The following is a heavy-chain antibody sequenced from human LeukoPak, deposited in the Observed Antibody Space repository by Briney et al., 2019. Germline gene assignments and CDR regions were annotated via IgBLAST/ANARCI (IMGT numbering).Heavy chain of an antibody. D-gene: IGHD3-22*01. J-gene: IGHJ4*02. V-gene: IGHV1-69*13. CDR3: ARERRRYYYDSSGYYYCDFDY. Sequence: ASVKVSCKASGGTFSSYVISWVRQAPGQGLEWMGGIIPIFGTANYAQKFQGRVTITADESTSTAYMELSSLRPEDTAVYYCARERRRYYYDSSGYYYCDFDYWGQETLVTVSS. CDR1: GGTFSSYV. CDR2: IIPIFGTA.